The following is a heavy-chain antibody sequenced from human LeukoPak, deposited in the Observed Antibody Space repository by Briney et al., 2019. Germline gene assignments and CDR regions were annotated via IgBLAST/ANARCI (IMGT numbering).Heavy chain of an antibody. CDR1: GYTFTSYV. J-gene: IGHJ6*02. CDR2: ISAYNGNT. CDR3: ARATPHYYYYGMDV. Sequence: ASVKVSCKASGYTFTSYVISWVRQAPGQGLEWMGWISAYNGNTNYAQKLQGRVTMTTDTSTSTAYMELRSLRSDDTAVYYCARATPHYYYYGMDVWGQGTTVTVSS. V-gene: IGHV1-18*01.